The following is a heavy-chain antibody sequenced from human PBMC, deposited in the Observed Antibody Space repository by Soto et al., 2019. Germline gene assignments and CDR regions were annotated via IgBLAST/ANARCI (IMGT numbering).Heavy chain of an antibody. V-gene: IGHV4-59*01. CDR2: IYYSGST. CDR3: ATYSSSGIDY. Sequence: SDPQSLTYTVFGGSISSYYWSWIRQPPGKGLEWIGYIYYSGSTNYNPSLKSRVTISVDTSKNQFSLKLSSVTAADTAVYYCATYSSSGIDYWGQGTLVPVS. CDR1: GGSISSYY. D-gene: IGHD6-6*01. J-gene: IGHJ4*02.